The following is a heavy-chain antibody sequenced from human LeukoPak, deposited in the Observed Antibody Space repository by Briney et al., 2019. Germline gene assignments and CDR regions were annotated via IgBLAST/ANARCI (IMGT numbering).Heavy chain of an antibody. V-gene: IGHV3-15*01. CDR3: TTVPDYGDYVLYCYYGMDV. CDR2: IKSKTDGGTT. D-gene: IGHD4-17*01. CDR1: GFTFSNAW. Sequence: GGSLRLSCAASGFTFSNAWMSWVRQAPGKGLEWVGRIKSKTDGGTTDYAAPVKGRFTISRDDSKNTLYLQMNGLKTEDTAVYYCTTVPDYGDYVLYCYYGMDVWGQGTTVTVSS. J-gene: IGHJ6*02.